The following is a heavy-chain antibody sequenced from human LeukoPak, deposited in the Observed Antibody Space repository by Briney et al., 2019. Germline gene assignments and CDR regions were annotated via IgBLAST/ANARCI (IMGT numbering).Heavy chain of an antibody. J-gene: IGHJ4*02. CDR3: TGNYYGSGSYADFDY. V-gene: IGHV1-69*13. CDR2: IIPIFGTA. Sequence: SVKVSCKASGGTFSSYAISWVRQAPGQGLEWMGGIIPIFGTANYAQKFRGRVTITADESTSTAYMELSSLRSEDTAVYYCTGNYYGSGSYADFDYWGQGTLVTVSS. CDR1: GGTFSSYA. D-gene: IGHD3-10*01.